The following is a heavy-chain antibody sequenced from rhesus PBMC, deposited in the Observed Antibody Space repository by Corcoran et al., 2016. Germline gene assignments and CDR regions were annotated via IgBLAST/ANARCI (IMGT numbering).Heavy chain of an antibody. D-gene: IGHD3-28*01. CDR2: IEGNIPGP. V-gene: IGHV4-81*01. CDR1: GGSIGGYY. Sequence: QVQLQESGPGLVKPSETLSLTCAVSGGSIGGYYWSWIRQAPGKGLEWIGNIEGNIPGPNYNPSLKSRVTISKDASKNQFSLKLSSVTSADTAVYYCARGGNYYGSGYYFDYWGQGVLVTVSS. J-gene: IGHJ4*01. CDR3: ARGGNYYGSGYYFDY.